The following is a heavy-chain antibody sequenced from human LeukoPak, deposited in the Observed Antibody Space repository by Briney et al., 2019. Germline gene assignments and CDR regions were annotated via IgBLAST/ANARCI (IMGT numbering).Heavy chain of an antibody. CDR3: ARVISSSSSGGDWFDP. V-gene: IGHV3-11*01. J-gene: IGHJ5*02. Sequence: PGGSLRLSCAASGFTFSDYYMSWIRQAPGKGLEWVSYISSSGSTIYYAGSVKGRFTISRDNAKNSLYLQMNSLRAEDTAVYYCARVISSSSSGGDWFDPWGQGTLVTVSS. CDR1: GFTFSDYY. D-gene: IGHD6-6*01. CDR2: ISSSGSTI.